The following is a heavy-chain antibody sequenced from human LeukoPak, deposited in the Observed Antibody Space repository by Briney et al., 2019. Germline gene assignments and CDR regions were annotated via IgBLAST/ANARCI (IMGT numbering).Heavy chain of an antibody. J-gene: IGHJ6*03. CDR3: AKDGSYYYGSGSYSYYYYYYMDV. V-gene: IGHV3-23*01. Sequence: PGGSLRLSCAASGFTFSSYGMSWVRQAPGKGLEWVSAISGSGGSTYYADSVKGRFTISRDNSKNTLYLQMNSLRAEDTAVYYCAKDGSYYYGSGSYSYYYYYYMDVWGKGTTVTISS. D-gene: IGHD3-10*01. CDR2: ISGSGGST. CDR1: GFTFSSYG.